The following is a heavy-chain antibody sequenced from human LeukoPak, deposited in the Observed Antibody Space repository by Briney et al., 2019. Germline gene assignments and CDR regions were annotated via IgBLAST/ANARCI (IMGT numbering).Heavy chain of an antibody. CDR2: IYYSGST. V-gene: IGHV4-59*08. Sequence: PSETLSLTCTVSGGSISSYYWSWIRQPPGKGLEWIGYIYYSGSTNYNPSLKSRVTISVDTSKNQFSLKLSSVTAADTAVYYCARHATIIVGATPKDYWGQGTLVTVSS. D-gene: IGHD1-26*01. CDR3: ARHATIIVGATPKDY. CDR1: GGSISSYY. J-gene: IGHJ4*02.